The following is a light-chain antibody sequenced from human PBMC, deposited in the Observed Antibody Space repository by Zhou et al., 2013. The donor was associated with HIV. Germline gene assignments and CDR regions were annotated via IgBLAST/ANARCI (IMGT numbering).Light chain of an antibody. J-gene: IGKJ1*01. CDR2: DAS. CDR3: HQFDSFPWT. Sequence: DIQMTQSPSSLSASVGDRVTITCQASQDITNYLNWYQQKPGKAPKLLISDASTLETGVPSRFSGSGSGTDFTLTISSLQPGDFATYYCHQFDSFPWTFGQGTKLEI. CDR1: QDITNY. V-gene: IGKV1-33*01.